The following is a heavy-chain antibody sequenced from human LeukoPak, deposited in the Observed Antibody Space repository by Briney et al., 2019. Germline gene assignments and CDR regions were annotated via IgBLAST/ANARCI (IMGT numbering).Heavy chain of an antibody. D-gene: IGHD2-2*01. V-gene: IGHV3-15*01. CDR2: IKSKTHGGTS. CDR1: GFTVSSNY. Sequence: GGSLRLSCAASGFTVSSNYMTWVRQAPGKGLEWVGRIKSKTHGGTSDYAAPVKGRFTISRDDSKNTVYLQMNSLRTEDTAIYYCTVSPMPGLDYWGQGTLVTVSS. CDR3: TVSPMPGLDY. J-gene: IGHJ4*02.